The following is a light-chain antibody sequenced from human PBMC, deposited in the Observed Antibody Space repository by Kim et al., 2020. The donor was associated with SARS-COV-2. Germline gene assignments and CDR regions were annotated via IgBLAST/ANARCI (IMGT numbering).Light chain of an antibody. J-gene: IGLJ2*01. Sequence: SYELTQPPSVSVAPGETARITCGGKNIGSKSVHWYQQKPDQAPVLVIYYDSDRPSGIPERFSGSNSGNTATLTISRVEAGDEADYYGQVWDSSSVVFGGG. CDR3: QVWDSSSVV. V-gene: IGLV3-21*04. CDR2: YDS. CDR1: NIGSKS.